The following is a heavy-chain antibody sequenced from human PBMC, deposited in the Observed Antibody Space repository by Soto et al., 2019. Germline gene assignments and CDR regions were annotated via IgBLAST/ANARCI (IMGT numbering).Heavy chain of an antibody. Sequence: QVHLVESGGGVVQPGRSLRLSCAASEFTFSSYGMHWVRQAPGKGLEWMEIISYAGNKKYYADSGKGPFTISRDNSKNTLYLNMNSLRAEDTAVYYCARDLRYALRFLEWLGYYCVDVWGQGTTVTVSS. CDR3: ARDLRYALRFLEWLGYYCVDV. CDR1: EFTFSSYG. V-gene: IGHV3-30-3*01. D-gene: IGHD3-3*01. CDR2: ISYAGNKK. J-gene: IGHJ6*02.